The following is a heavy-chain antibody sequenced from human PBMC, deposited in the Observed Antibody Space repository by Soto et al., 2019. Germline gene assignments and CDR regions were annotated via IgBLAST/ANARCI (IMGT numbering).Heavy chain of an antibody. CDR1: GLSVTDTY. Sequence: EGQLVQSGGGLIQPGGSLKVSCAASGLSVTDTYMSWVRQAPGKGLEWVSVVYIDGTTNYADSVKGRFTISRDSSRNTVYLQMDSLRAEDTAIYFCAREPLWSGPLPLAAFDVWGQGTKVTVS. CDR2: VYIDGTT. D-gene: IGHD3-3*01. CDR3: AREPLWSGPLPLAAFDV. J-gene: IGHJ3*01. V-gene: IGHV3-53*01.